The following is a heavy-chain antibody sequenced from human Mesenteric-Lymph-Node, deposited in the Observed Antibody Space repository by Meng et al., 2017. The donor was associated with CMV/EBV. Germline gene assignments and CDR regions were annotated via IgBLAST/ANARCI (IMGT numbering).Heavy chain of an antibody. V-gene: IGHV1-3*04. Sequence: GYNFANYPMNWGRQAPGQRLEWIGWINTGNGDTKYSQKLQGRVTISRDTSASTAYMELRSLRSEDTAVFYCARDDSSGWFPTHFFDFWGQGTLVTVSS. CDR1: GYNFANYP. J-gene: IGHJ4*02. CDR2: INTGNGDT. CDR3: ARDDSSGWFPTHFFDF. D-gene: IGHD6-19*01.